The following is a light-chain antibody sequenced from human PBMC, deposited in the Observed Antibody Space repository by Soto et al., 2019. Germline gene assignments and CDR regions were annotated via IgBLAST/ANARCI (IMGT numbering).Light chain of an antibody. J-gene: IGLJ2*01. CDR2: EVC. Sequence: QSALTQPPSASGSPEPSVTMSCTGTSSDVGGYDYVFWYQQHPAKAPKILIYEVCKRASGVPDRYSGSKSGNTASLTVSGLQPDDEAYYYCSSYGGNSIVVFGGGTKLTVL. CDR3: SSYGGNSIVV. CDR1: SSDVGGYDY. V-gene: IGLV2-8*01.